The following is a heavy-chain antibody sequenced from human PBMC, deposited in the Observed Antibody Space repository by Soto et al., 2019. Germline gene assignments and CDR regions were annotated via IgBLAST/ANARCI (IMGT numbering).Heavy chain of an antibody. CDR2: IIPIFGTP. CDR3: SGPGPEYSSSSGYYYRMDF. Sequence: SVKVSCKASGGTFSSYAISWVRQAPGPGREWMGGIIPIFGTPNYAQKFQGRVTTTADKSTSTAYMELSRLRSDDTAVYSYSGPGPEYSSSSGYYYRMDFWGQGTTVTVSS. CDR1: GGTFSSYA. V-gene: IGHV1-69*06. D-gene: IGHD6-6*01. J-gene: IGHJ6*02.